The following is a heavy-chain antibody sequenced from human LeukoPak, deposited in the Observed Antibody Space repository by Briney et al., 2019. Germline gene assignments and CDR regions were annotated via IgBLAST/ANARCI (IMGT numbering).Heavy chain of an antibody. J-gene: IGHJ4*02. V-gene: IGHV3-53*01. CDR2: IYSGGST. Sequence: GGSLRLSCAASGFTVSSNYMSWVRQAPGKGLEWVSVIYSGGSTYYADSVKGRFTISRDNAKNSLYLQMNSLRDEDTAVYYCARALSGYYPVGFYWGQGTLVTVSS. CDR3: ARALSGYYPVGFY. D-gene: IGHD3-22*01. CDR1: GFTVSSNY.